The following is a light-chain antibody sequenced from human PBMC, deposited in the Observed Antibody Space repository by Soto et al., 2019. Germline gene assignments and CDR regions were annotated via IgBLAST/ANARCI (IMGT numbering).Light chain of an antibody. CDR2: GNT. V-gene: IGLV1-40*01. J-gene: IGLJ2*01. CDR3: QSYDSSLSGVV. Sequence: QSVLTQPPSVSGAPGQRVTISCTGSSSNIGAGYDVHWYQQLPGTAPKLVIYGNTNRPSGVPDRFSGSKSGTSASLAITGLHAEDEADYYCQSYDSSLSGVVFGGGTKLTVL. CDR1: SSNIGAGYD.